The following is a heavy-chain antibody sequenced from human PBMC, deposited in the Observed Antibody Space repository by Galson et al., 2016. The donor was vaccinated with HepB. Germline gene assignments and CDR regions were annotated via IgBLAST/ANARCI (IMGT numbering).Heavy chain of an antibody. J-gene: IGHJ4*02. Sequence: QSGAEVKKPGESLKISCKGSGYSFTTYWIGWVRQMPGKGLEWMGIIYPGDSDTRYSPSFQGQVTISADKSISTAYLQWSSLKASDTAVYYCARHTSMGYNSDLWWDYWGQGTLVTVSS. CDR1: GYSFTTYW. D-gene: IGHD1-1*01. CDR3: ARHTSMGYNSDLWWDY. CDR2: IYPGDSDT. V-gene: IGHV5-51*01.